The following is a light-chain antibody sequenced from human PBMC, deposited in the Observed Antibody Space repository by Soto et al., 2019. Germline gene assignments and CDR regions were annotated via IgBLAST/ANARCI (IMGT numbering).Light chain of an antibody. CDR3: QQYGTSAGT. J-gene: IGKJ1*01. CDR2: GAT. Sequence: ETVLKTSPGTLSLSPVARATLPGRASQSVGGSLAWYQQNPGQAPRLLIYGATSRATGIPDRFSGSGSGTDFTLTISRLEPEEFAVYYCQQYGTSAGTFGQGTKV. CDR1: QSVGGS. V-gene: IGKV3-20*01.